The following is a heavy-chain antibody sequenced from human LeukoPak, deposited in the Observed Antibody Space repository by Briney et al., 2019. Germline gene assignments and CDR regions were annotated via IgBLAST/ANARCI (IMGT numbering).Heavy chain of an antibody. CDR1: GGFISSYY. J-gene: IGHJ5*02. D-gene: IGHD1/OR15-1a*01. CDR2: FYTSGSA. V-gene: IGHV4-4*07. Sequence: SETLSLTCTVSGGFISSYYRSCIRQPAGKGLEWIGRFYTSGSANYNPSLKSRVTMSVNTSKNHFSLKLSSVTAADTAVYYCARDHVPWNSGADWFDPWGQGTLVTVSS. CDR3: ARDHVPWNSGADWFDP.